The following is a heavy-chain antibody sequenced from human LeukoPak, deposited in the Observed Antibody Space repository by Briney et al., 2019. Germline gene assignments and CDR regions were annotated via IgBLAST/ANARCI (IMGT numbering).Heavy chain of an antibody. Sequence: ASVKVSCKASGYTFTGYYMHWVRQAPGQGREWMGWINPNSGGTNYAQKFQGRVTMTRDTSISTAYMELSRLRSDDTAVYYCAREEYGYYYVPPDYWGQGTLVTVSS. V-gene: IGHV1-2*02. J-gene: IGHJ4*02. CDR1: GYTFTGYY. CDR2: INPNSGGT. CDR3: AREEYGYYYVPPDY. D-gene: IGHD3-22*01.